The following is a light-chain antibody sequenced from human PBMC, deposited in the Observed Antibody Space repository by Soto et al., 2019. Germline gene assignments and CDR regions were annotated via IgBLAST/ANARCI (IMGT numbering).Light chain of an antibody. CDR1: SSDVGGYNY. CDR3: SSYTSSISYV. Sequence: QSALTQPASVSGSPGQSITISRTGTSSDVGGYNYVSWYQSHPGEAPKLIIYDVSNRPSGVSDRFSGSKSGNTASLTISGLQAEDEADYYCSSYTSSISYVFGTGTKVTVL. V-gene: IGLV2-14*03. J-gene: IGLJ1*01. CDR2: DVS.